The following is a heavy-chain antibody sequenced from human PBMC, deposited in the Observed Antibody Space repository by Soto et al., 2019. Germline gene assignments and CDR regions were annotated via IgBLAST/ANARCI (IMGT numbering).Heavy chain of an antibody. CDR3: VKNSGWFNS. D-gene: IGHD3-10*01. J-gene: IGHJ5*01. CDR1: GFTFGTTD. Sequence: QLLQSGGGLVPPGGSLTLSCAASGFTFGTTDMRWVRQAPGEGLEWVSTIDGSGGITYYADSVKGRFTISRDNPRKTAYLQMNSLRGDYTALFYCVKNSGWFNSWGQGALVTVSS. V-gene: IGHV3-23*01. CDR2: IDGSGGIT.